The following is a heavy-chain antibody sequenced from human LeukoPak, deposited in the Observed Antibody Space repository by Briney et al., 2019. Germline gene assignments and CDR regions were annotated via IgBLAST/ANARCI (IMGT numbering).Heavy chain of an antibody. V-gene: IGHV3-9*01. CDR3: AKDMGWGGRDAFDI. CDR2: ISWNSGSI. CDR1: GFTFDDYA. D-gene: IGHD3-16*01. Sequence: GGSLRLSCAASGFTFDDYAMHWVRQAPGKGLEWVSGISWNSGSIGYADSVKGRFTISRDNAKNSPYLQMNSLRAEDTALYYCAKDMGWGGRDAFDIWGQGTMVTVSS. J-gene: IGHJ3*02.